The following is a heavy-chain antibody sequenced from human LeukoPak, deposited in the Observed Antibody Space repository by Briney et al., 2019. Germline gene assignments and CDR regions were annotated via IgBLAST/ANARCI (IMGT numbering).Heavy chain of an antibody. V-gene: IGHV4-59*01. D-gene: IGHD3-10*01. J-gene: IGHJ4*02. CDR3: ARAVHYSGTSDQYTGGWYYFDF. Sequence: SETLSLTCTVSGGSISSYYWSWIRQPPGKGLEWIGYIYYSGSSNSNPSLKSRATISVDMSRKHFFLDLISVTAADTAVYYCARAVHYSGTSDQYTGGWYYFDFWGQGTRVTVSS. CDR1: GGSISSYY. CDR2: IYYSGSS.